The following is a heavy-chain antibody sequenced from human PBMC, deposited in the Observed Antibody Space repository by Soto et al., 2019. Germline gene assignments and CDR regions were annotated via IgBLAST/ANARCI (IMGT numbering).Heavy chain of an antibody. Sequence: GGSLSLSCAASGFPFSDYYIHWVRQAPGKGLEWVANIKQDGSEKWYVDSVKGRFTISRDNAQNSLFLQMNSLRAEDTAVYYCARPQPSGYIYGFPYWGQGTMVTVS. J-gene: IGHJ4*02. CDR2: IKQDGSEK. CDR1: GFPFSDYY. CDR3: ARPQPSGYIYGFPY. V-gene: IGHV3-7*05. D-gene: IGHD5-18*01.